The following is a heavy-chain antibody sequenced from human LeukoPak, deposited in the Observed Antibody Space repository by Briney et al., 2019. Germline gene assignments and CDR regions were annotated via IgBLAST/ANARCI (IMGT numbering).Heavy chain of an antibody. D-gene: IGHD2-2*01. CDR3: ARQDIVVVPAAIPYWFDP. CDR2: IYYSGST. J-gene: IGHJ5*02. V-gene: IGHV4-39*01. CDR1: GGSMSTDRHY. Sequence: SETLSLTCTVSGGSMSTDRHYWGWIRQPPGKGLEWIGSIYYSGSTYYNPSLKSRVTISVDTSKNQFSLKLSSVTAADTAVYYCARQDIVVVPAAIPYWFDPWGQGTLVTVSS.